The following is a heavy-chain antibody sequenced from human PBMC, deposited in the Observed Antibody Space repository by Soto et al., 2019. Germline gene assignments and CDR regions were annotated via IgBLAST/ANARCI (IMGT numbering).Heavy chain of an antibody. V-gene: IGHV4-59*01. Sequence: SETLSLTCRVSGGSMTSYYWNWLRQSPGKGLEWIGYIDDAGSTKFNPSLRSRVSMSILTSTGQVSLTLDSVTAADTAVYYCARAYFDFTGGYSPYWYSEVWGRGTLVTFSS. CDR3: ARAYFDFTGGYSPYWYSEV. CDR2: IDDAGST. J-gene: IGHJ2*01. CDR1: GGSMTSYY. D-gene: IGHD3-3*01.